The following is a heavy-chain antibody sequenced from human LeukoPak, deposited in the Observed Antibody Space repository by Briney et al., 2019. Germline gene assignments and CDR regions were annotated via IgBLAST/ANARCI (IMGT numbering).Heavy chain of an antibody. Sequence: SETLSLTCAVSGYSISSGSYWGWIRQPPGKGLEWIGTVYHSGSAYYNPSRWGRVTISLDTSKNQFSLKLTSVTAADTAVYYCARGSGSYGSNLDYWGQGTLVTVSS. CDR2: VYHSGSA. D-gene: IGHD3-10*01. J-gene: IGHJ4*02. CDR3: ARGSGSYGSNLDY. V-gene: IGHV4-38-2*01. CDR1: GYSISSGSY.